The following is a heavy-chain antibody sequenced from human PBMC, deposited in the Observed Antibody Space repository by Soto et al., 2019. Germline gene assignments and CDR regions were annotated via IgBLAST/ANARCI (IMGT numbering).Heavy chain of an antibody. CDR3: ARTYYYDSSGYYPPTQYYYYYYGMDV. J-gene: IGHJ6*02. CDR1: GYTFTNFG. Sequence: SVKVSCKTSGYTFTNFGISWVRQAPGQGLEWMGGIIPIFGTANYAQKFQGRVTITADESTSTAYMELSSLRSEDTAVYYCARTYYYDSSGYYPPTQYYYYYYGMDVWGQGTTVTVSS. V-gene: IGHV1-69*13. D-gene: IGHD3-22*01. CDR2: IIPIFGTA.